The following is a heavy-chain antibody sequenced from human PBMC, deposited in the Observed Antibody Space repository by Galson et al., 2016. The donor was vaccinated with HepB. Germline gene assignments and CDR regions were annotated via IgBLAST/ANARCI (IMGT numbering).Heavy chain of an antibody. CDR2: IYSSGTT. J-gene: IGHJ4*02. Sequence: SETLSLTCNVSGGSMNSRSYYWAWTRQPPGKGMEWIGRIYSSGTTYYGPSLSSRLAMSIDTSNNHFSLRLSSVTAADTAVYFCARLGENFGDHFDYWGRGTLVIVSS. CDR1: GGSMNSRSYY. CDR3: ARLGENFGDHFDY. V-gene: IGHV4-39*02. D-gene: IGHD4-17*01.